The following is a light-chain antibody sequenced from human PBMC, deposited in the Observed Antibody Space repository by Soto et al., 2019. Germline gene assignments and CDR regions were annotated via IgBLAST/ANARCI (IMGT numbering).Light chain of an antibody. Sequence: QAVVTQPPSASGTPGQRVTISCSGSSSNIGSNYVYWYQQVPGTAPKLLIYRNNQRPSGVPDRLSGSKSGTSASLAISGLRSEDEADYYCVAWDDSLSGHVVFGGGTKLTVL. CDR1: SSNIGSNY. J-gene: IGLJ2*01. CDR2: RNN. V-gene: IGLV1-47*01. CDR3: VAWDDSLSGHVV.